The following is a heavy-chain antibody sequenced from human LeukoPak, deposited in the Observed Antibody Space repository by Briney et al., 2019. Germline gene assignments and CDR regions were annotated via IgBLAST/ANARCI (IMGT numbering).Heavy chain of an antibody. CDR2: IYYSGST. V-gene: IGHV4-59*01. D-gene: IGHD1-26*01. Sequence: PSETLSLTCTVSGGSISSYYWSWIRQPPGKGLEWIGYIYYSGSTNYNPSLKSRVTVSVDTSKNQFSLKLSSVTAADTAVYYCARDTWEHFFDYWGQGTLVTVSS. CDR3: ARDTWEHFFDY. J-gene: IGHJ4*02. CDR1: GGSISSYY.